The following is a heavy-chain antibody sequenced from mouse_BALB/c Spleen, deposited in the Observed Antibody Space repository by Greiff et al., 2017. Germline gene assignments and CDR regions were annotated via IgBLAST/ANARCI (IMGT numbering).Heavy chain of an antibody. Sequence: VKLVESGPGLVQPSQSLSITCTVSGFSLTSYGVHWVRQSPGKGLEWLGVIWSGGSTDYNAAFISRLSISKDNSKSQVFFKMNSLQANDTAIYYFARKGLYGSSSHWYFDDWGAGTTVTVSS. V-gene: IGHV2-2*02. D-gene: IGHD1-1*01. CDR3: ARKGLYGSSSHWYFDD. J-gene: IGHJ1*01. CDR2: IWSGGST. CDR1: GFSLTSYG.